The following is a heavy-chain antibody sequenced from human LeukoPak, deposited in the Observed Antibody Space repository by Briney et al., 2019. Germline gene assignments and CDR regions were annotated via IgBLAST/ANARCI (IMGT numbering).Heavy chain of an antibody. J-gene: IGHJ6*03. V-gene: IGHV3-74*01. Sequence: GGSLRLSCAASGFTFSSYAMSWVRQAPGKGLEWVSRINSDGSSTSYADSVKGRFTISRDNAKNTLYLQMNSLRAEDTAVYYCARDSSSYYYYYYMDVWGKGTTVTVSS. D-gene: IGHD6-6*01. CDR1: GFTFSSYA. CDR2: INSDGSST. CDR3: ARDSSSYYYYYYMDV.